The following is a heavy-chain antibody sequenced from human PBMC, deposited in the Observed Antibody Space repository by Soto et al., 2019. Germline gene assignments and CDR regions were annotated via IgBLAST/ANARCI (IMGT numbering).Heavy chain of an antibody. D-gene: IGHD6-13*01. CDR1: GGSFSGYY. V-gene: IGHV4-34*01. CDR2: INHSGST. J-gene: IGHJ5*02. Sequence: SETLSLTCAVYGGSFSGYYWSWIRQPPGKGLEWIGEINHSGSTNYNPSLKSRVTISVDTSKNQFSLKLSSVTAADTAVYYCARGFGTAAGPKNWFDPWGQGTLVTVSS. CDR3: ARGFGTAAGPKNWFDP.